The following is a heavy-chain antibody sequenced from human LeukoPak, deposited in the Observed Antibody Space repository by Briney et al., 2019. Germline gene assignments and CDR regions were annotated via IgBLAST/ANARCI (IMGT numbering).Heavy chain of an antibody. V-gene: IGHV1-18*01. Sequence: ASVKVSCKASGYTFTRYAISWVRQAPGQGLEWMGWINPNNGNTNDAEKFQGRVIMTTDTSTRTAYMESRNLRSDDTAVYYCARDYTSAEWLGFAFDVWGQGTVVSVSS. CDR1: GYTFTRYA. D-gene: IGHD6-19*01. CDR3: ARDYTSAEWLGFAFDV. J-gene: IGHJ3*01. CDR2: INPNNGNT.